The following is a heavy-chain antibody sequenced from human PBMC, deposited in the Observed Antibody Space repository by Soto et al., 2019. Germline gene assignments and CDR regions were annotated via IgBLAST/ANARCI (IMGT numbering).Heavy chain of an antibody. CDR1: GGTFSSYA. CDR3: ARSVSFQYQLLKRGMDV. D-gene: IGHD2-2*01. Sequence: QVQLVQFGAEVKQPGYSLKVSCKASGGTFSSYAISWVRQAPGQGLEWLGGIIPIFATANYAQKCQGRVMITVDESTGTAYMELSSLRSADTAVYYCARSVSFQYQLLKRGMDVWGQGTTVTVSS. J-gene: IGHJ6*02. V-gene: IGHV1-69*01. CDR2: IIPIFATA.